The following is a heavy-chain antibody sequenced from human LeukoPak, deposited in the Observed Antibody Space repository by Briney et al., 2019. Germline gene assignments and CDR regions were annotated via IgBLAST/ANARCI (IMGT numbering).Heavy chain of an antibody. D-gene: IGHD1-7*01. CDR1: VFTVSSNY. CDR3: AAKVELRSNGPYFNS. J-gene: IGHJ4*02. Sequence: GGSLRLSCAPSVFTVSSNYMSWVRQAPGKGLEWVSVIYSGGDTFYADSVKGRFTISRDNSKNTLYLQMNSLRAEDTAVYYCAAKVELRSNGPYFNSWGQGTLVTVSS. CDR2: IYSGGDT. V-gene: IGHV3-53*01.